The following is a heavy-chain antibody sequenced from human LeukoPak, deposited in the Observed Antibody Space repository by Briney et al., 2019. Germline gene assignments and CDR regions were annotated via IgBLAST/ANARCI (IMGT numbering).Heavy chain of an antibody. J-gene: IGHJ4*02. Sequence: ASVKVSCKASGYTFTSYCMHWVRQAPGQGLEWMGIINPSGGSTSYAQKFQGRVTMTRDTSTSTVYMELSSLRSEDTAVYYCARAVAGGEHFDYWGQGTLVTVSS. CDR1: GYTFTSYC. CDR2: INPSGGST. D-gene: IGHD6-19*01. V-gene: IGHV1-46*01. CDR3: ARAVAGGEHFDY.